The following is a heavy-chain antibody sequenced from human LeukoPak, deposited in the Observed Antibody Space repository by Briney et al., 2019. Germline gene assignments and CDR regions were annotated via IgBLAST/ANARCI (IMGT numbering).Heavy chain of an antibody. D-gene: IGHD3-22*01. Sequence: GRSLRLSCAASGFTFSSYGMHWVRQAPGKGMEWVAVIWSEGSNKYADSVKGRFTISRDNSKNTLYLQLNSLRPEDKAVYYCAREPLYYCDSSGLGLWGSGTVLTVSS. V-gene: IGHV3-33*01. J-gene: IGHJ2*01. CDR1: GFTFSSYG. CDR3: AREPLYYCDSSGLGL. CDR2: IWSEGSNK.